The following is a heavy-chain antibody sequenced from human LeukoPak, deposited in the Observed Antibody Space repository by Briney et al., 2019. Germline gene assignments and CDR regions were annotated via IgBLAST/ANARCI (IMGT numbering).Heavy chain of an antibody. D-gene: IGHD3-22*01. Sequence: SETLSLTCTVSGGSISSGGYSWSWIRQHPGKGLEWIGYIYCSGSTYYNPSLKSRVTISVDTSKNQFSLKLSSVTAADTAVYYCASGRDYYDSSGYYYAEYFQHWGQGTLVTVSS. V-gene: IGHV4-31*03. J-gene: IGHJ1*01. CDR3: ASGRDYYDSSGYYYAEYFQH. CDR2: IYCSGST. CDR1: GGSISSGGYS.